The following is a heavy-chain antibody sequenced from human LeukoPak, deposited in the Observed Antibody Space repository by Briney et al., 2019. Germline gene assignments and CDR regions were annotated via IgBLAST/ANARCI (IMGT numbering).Heavy chain of an antibody. CDR1: GGSISSHH. CDR2: IYYSGST. CDR3: ARGHYYDSTPGDY. D-gene: IGHD3-22*01. V-gene: IGHV4-59*11. J-gene: IGHJ4*02. Sequence: PSETLSLTCTVSGGSISSHHWSWIRQPPGKGLEWIGYIYYSGSTNYNPSLKSRVTISVDTSKNQFSLKLSSVTAADTAVYYCARGHYYDSTPGDYWGQGTLVTVSS.